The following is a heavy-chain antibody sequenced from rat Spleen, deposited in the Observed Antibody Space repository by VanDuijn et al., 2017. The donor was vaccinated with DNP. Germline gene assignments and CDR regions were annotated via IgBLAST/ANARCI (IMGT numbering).Heavy chain of an antibody. Sequence: QVQLKESGPGLMQPSETLSLTCTVSGISVTSNSVSWIRQPPGKGLEWMGVIWGDGNTNYNSAVKSRLSISRDTSKSQVFLTMNSLQTEDTAMYFCARRRVRGYNSGYFDYWGQGVMVTVSS. V-gene: IGHV2-1*01. CDR2: IWGDGNT. CDR1: GISVTSNS. J-gene: IGHJ2*01. D-gene: IGHD4-3*01. CDR3: ARRRVRGYNSGYFDY.